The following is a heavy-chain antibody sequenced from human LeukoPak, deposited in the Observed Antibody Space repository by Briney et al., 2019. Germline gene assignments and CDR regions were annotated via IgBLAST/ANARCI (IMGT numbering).Heavy chain of an antibody. V-gene: IGHV1-69*01. Sequence: GASVKVSCKASGGTFSSYAISWVRQAPGQGLEGMGGIIPIFGTANSAQKFQGRVTNTADESTSTAYMELSSLRSEDTAVYYCARDRIAAVGLYWGQGTLVTVSS. CDR3: ARDRIAAVGLY. J-gene: IGHJ4*02. D-gene: IGHD6-6*01. CDR1: GGTFSSYA. CDR2: IIPIFGTA.